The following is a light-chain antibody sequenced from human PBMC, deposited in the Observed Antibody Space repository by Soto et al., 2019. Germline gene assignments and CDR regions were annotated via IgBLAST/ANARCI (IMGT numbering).Light chain of an antibody. CDR2: GAS. CDR1: QSVSSSY. V-gene: IGKV3-20*01. J-gene: IGKJ4*01. CDR3: LGLT. Sequence: EIVLTQSPGTLSLSPGERATLSCRASQSVSSSYLAWYQQKPGQAPRLLIYGASSRATGIPDRFSGSGSGTDFALTSSRLEPEDFAVYYCLGLTFGGGTKVEIK.